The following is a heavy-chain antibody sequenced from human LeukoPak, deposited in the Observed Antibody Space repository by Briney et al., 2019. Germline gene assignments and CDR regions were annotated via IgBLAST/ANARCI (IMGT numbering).Heavy chain of an antibody. CDR1: GFTFSSYE. Sequence: PGGSLRLSCAASGFTFSSYEMNWVRQAPGKGLEWVSYISSSGSTIYYADSVKGRFTISRDNAKNSLYLQMNRLRAEDTAVYYCARAGYYFDYWGQGTLVTVSS. CDR2: ISSSGSTI. D-gene: IGHD3-10*01. CDR3: ARAGYYFDY. V-gene: IGHV3-48*03. J-gene: IGHJ4*02.